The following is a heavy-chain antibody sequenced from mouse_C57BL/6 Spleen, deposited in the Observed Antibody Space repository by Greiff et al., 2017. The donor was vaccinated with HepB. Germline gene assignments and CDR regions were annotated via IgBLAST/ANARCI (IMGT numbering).Heavy chain of an antibody. J-gene: IGHJ3*01. CDR3: ARDSLPFAY. Sequence: EVHLVESGGGLVKPGGSLKLSCAASGFTFSSYAMSWVRQTPEKRLEWVATISDGGSYTYYPDNVKGRFTISRDNAKNNLYLQMSHLKSEDTAMYYCARDSLPFAYWGQGTLVTVSA. CDR1: GFTFSSYA. CDR2: ISDGGSYT. V-gene: IGHV5-4*01. D-gene: IGHD6-2*01.